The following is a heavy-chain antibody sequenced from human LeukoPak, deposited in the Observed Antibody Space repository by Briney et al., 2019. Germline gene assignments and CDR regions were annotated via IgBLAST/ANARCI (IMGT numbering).Heavy chain of an antibody. Sequence: GGSLRLSCAASGFTFSSYAMSWVRQAPGKELEWVSAISGSGGSTYYADSVKGRFTISRDNSKNTLYLQMNSLRAEDTAVYYCAKDLGIQLWLLSLYFDYWGQGTLVTVSS. D-gene: IGHD5-18*01. J-gene: IGHJ4*02. CDR2: ISGSGGST. CDR1: GFTFSSYA. CDR3: AKDLGIQLWLLSLYFDY. V-gene: IGHV3-23*01.